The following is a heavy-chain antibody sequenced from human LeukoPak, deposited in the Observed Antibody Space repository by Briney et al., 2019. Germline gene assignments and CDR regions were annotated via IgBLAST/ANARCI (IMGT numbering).Heavy chain of an antibody. CDR3: TKSGPPDPY. D-gene: IGHD1-14*01. V-gene: IGHV3-53*01. CDR2: LLNGVT. J-gene: IGHJ3*01. Sequence: GGSLRLSCAPSVLTVSTNDMGWVRQAPGQGLEWGSFLLNGVTYYADSVKGRFTISRDNSKNTLYLQMNSLRVEDTAMYYCTKSGPPDPYRGPGAMVTVSS. CDR1: VLTVSTND.